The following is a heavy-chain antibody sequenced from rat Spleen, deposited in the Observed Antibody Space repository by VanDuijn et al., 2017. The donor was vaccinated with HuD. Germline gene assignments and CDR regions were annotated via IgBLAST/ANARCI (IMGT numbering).Heavy chain of an antibody. V-gene: IGHV5-19*01. CDR2: IGPRGVST. D-gene: IGHD1-12*03. J-gene: IGHJ2*01. CDR3: STAGYSHHLFDY. CDR1: GLSLSAYG. Sequence: EVQLVESGGGLVQPGRSLKLSCSVSGLSLSAYGMQWIRQAPTKGLDWVASIGPRGVSTYYRDSVKGRFTIYRDNAKNTLHLQMDSLRSEDTATYYCSTAGYSHHLFDYWGQGVMVTVSS.